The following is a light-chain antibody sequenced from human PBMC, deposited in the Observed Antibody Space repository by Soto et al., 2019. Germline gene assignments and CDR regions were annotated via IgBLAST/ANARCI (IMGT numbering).Light chain of an antibody. J-gene: IGKJ3*01. CDR2: AAS. CDR3: QQYNNWLPIT. CDR1: QSVSGN. Sequence: EIVMTQSPATLSVSPGERATLSCRASQSVSGNLAWYQQKPGQAPRLLIYAASTRATGIPARFSGSGSGTEFTLTINSLQSEDFAVYYCQQYNNWLPITFGPGTKVDIK. V-gene: IGKV3-15*01.